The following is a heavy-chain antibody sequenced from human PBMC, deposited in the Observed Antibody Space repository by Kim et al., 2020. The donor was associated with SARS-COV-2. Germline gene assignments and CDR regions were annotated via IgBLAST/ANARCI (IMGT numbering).Heavy chain of an antibody. J-gene: IGHJ4*02. D-gene: IGHD1-1*01. CDR3: ARDSNGGPGLDY. CDR2: IWYDGNNK. Sequence: GGSLRLSCAASGFTFSSYGMHWVRQAPGKGLEWVAVIWYDGNNKDYTDSVKGRFTISRDNSKNTLYLQMNSLRAEDTAVYYCARDSNGGPGLDYWGQGTLVTVSS. V-gene: IGHV3-33*01. CDR1: GFTFSSYG.